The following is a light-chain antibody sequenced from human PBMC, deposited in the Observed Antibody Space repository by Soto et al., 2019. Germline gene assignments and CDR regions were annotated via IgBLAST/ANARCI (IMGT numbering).Light chain of an antibody. V-gene: IGKV3-20*01. J-gene: IGKJ3*01. Sequence: EIVLTQSPGTLSLSPGERATLSCRASQSVSSSYLAWYQQKPGQAPRLLIYGASSRATGIPDRFSGRGSGTDFSLTISRREPEDSAVYYCQQYGSSPLFPFGPGTKVDIK. CDR3: QQYGSSPLFP. CDR2: GAS. CDR1: QSVSSSY.